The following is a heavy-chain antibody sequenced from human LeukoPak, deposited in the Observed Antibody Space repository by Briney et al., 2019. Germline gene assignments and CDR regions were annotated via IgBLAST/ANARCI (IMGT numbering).Heavy chain of an antibody. Sequence: SVKVCCKASGGTFSSYAISWVRQAPGQGLEWMGRIIPIFGIANYAQKFQGRVTITADKSTSTAYMELSSLRSEDTAVYYCAREEEKVVAGPHFDYWGQGTLVTVSS. CDR1: GGTFSSYA. CDR3: AREEEKVVAGPHFDY. J-gene: IGHJ4*02. V-gene: IGHV1-69*04. CDR2: IIPIFGIA. D-gene: IGHD6-19*01.